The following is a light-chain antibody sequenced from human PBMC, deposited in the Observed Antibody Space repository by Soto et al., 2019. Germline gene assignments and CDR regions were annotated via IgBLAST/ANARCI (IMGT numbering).Light chain of an antibody. V-gene: IGKV3-15*01. CDR2: GAS. J-gene: IGKJ5*01. Sequence: EIVMTQSPATLSVSPGERATLSCRASQSVSSNLAWYQQKPGQAPRLLIYGASTRATDIPARFSGSGSGTEFTIIISSRQSEDFAVYYCQQYNNWPPITFGQGTRLEIK. CDR3: QQYNNWPPIT. CDR1: QSVSSN.